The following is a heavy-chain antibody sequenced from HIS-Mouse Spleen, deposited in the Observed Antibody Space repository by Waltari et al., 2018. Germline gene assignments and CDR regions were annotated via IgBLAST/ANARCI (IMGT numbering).Heavy chain of an antibody. CDR1: GFTFSSYS. D-gene: IGHD6-19*01. J-gene: IGHJ3*02. V-gene: IGHV3-21*01. CDR3: ARDRGQWLANDAFDI. CDR2: ISMSSSYI. Sequence: EVQLVESGGGLVKPGGSLRLSCAASGFTFSSYSMNWVRQAPGKGVGWVSSISMSSSYIYYADSVKGRCTISRDNAKNSLYLQMNSLRAEDTAVYYCARDRGQWLANDAFDIWGQGTMVTVSS.